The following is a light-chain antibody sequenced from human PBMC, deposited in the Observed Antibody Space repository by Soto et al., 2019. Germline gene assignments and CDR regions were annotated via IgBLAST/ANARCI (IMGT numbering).Light chain of an antibody. Sequence: EIVLTQSPATLSLSPGERATLSCRASQSVNNYLAWYQQKPGQPPRLLIYDASNRATGIPARFSDSGSGTDFTLTISRPEPEDFAIYYCQQRSTWPAYTFGQGTKLEIK. CDR1: QSVNNY. J-gene: IGKJ2*01. CDR2: DAS. V-gene: IGKV3-11*01. CDR3: QQRSTWPAYT.